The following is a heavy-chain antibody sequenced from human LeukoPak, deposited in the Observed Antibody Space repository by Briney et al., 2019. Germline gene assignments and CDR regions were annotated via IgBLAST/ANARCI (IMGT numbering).Heavy chain of an antibody. CDR2: IYYSGST. J-gene: IGHJ4*02. D-gene: IGHD3-22*01. CDR3: ARGYMYYYDSSGYRDLHYFDY. CDR1: GGSISSSSYY. Sequence: SETLSLTCTVSGGSISSSSYYWGWIRQPPGKGLEWIGSIYYSGSTYYNPSLKSRVTISVDTSKNQFSLKLSSVTAADTAVYYCARGYMYYYDSSGYRDLHYFDYWGQGTLVTVSS. V-gene: IGHV4-39*07.